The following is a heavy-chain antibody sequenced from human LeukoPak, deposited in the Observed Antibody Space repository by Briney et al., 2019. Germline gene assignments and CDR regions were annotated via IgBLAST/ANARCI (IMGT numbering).Heavy chain of an antibody. V-gene: IGHV5-51*01. D-gene: IGHD2-21*02. CDR1: GYSFTNQW. CDR3: ARLHLTASLAAVYFDN. CDR2: IYPGDSDT. Sequence: GESLKISCKGSGYSFTNQWIGWVRQVPGKGLEWMGIIYPGDSDTRYSPSFQGQVTISADKSISTASLQWSSLKASDTAMYYCARLHLTASLAAVYFDNWGQGTLVTVSS. J-gene: IGHJ4*02.